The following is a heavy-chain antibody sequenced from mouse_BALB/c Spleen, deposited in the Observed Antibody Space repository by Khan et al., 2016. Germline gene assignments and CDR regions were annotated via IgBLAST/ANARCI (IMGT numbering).Heavy chain of an antibody. CDR3: ASGGYYAMDY. J-gene: IGHJ4*01. CDR2: IDPANGNT. CDR1: GFNIKDTY. V-gene: IGHV14-3*02. Sequence: EVQLQQPGAELVKPGASVKLSCTASGFNIKDTYMHWVKQRPEQGLEWIGRIDPANGNTKYDPKFQGKATITADTSSNTAYLQLSSLTSEDTAVYYCASGGYYAMDYWCQGTSVTVSS.